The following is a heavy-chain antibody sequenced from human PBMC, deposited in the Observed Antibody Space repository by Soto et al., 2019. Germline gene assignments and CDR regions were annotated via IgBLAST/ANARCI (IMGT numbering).Heavy chain of an antibody. V-gene: IGHV3-33*01. CDR1: GFLFSSYG. CDR2: IWYDETKK. Sequence: QVQLVESGGGVVQPGRSWRLSCATSGFLFSSYGMHWVRQAPGKGLEWVAMIWYDETKKYYAGSVKGRFTISRDNSKNTVYLQMNSLRVEDTAMYYCARDSARGGFVGVTIVPSIDYWGQGTLVAASS. D-gene: IGHD4-4*01. J-gene: IGHJ4*02. CDR3: ARDSARGGFVGVTIVPSIDY.